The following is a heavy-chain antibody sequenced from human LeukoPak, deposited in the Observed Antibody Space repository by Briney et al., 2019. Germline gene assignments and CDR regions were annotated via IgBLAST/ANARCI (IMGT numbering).Heavy chain of an antibody. CDR1: GFTFDDYA. CDR3: AKVAYYYDSSGYFDY. V-gene: IGHV3-9*01. Sequence: GRYLTLYCAASGFTFDDYAMHWVRQAPGEGLVGGSGISWNSGSIGHADCVKGRFTITRDNAKNSLYLQMNSLRAEDTALYYCAKVAYYYDSSGYFDYWGQGTLVTVSS. CDR2: ISWNSGSI. D-gene: IGHD3-22*01. J-gene: IGHJ4*02.